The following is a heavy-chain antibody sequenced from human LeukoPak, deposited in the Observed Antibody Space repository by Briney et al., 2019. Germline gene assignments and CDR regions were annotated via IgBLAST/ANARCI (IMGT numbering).Heavy chain of an antibody. CDR3: ARPYTSDHRGAFDI. D-gene: IGHD6-19*01. Sequence: LETLSLTCTVSGGSIASYYWSWIRQFPGKGLEWIGYISYRGSTSYNPSLNSRVSISLDTSKNQLSLRLNSVTAADTAVYYCARPYTSDHRGAFDIWGQGTMVTVSS. V-gene: IGHV4-59*01. CDR2: ISYRGST. CDR1: GGSIASYY. J-gene: IGHJ3*02.